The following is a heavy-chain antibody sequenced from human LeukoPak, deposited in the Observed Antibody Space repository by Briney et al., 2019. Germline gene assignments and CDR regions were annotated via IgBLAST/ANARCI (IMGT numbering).Heavy chain of an antibody. J-gene: IGHJ4*02. CDR2: ISYAGSNK. Sequence: GRSLRLSCAAPGFTFSSYAMHWVRQAPGKGLEWVAVISYAGSNKYYADSVKGRFTISRDNSKNTLYLQMNSLRAEDTAVYYCARDLTTAGSYWGQGTLVTVSS. V-gene: IGHV3-30-3*01. D-gene: IGHD4-17*01. CDR1: GFTFSSYA. CDR3: ARDLTTAGSY.